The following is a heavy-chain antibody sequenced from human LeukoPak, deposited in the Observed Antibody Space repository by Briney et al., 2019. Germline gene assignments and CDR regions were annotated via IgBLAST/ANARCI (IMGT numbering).Heavy chain of an antibody. D-gene: IGHD2-15*01. Sequence: ALVEVPFQAFGFHFNSLGVQWVRPACGQRPEWVGWIVVGRGNTKQPQKFQERVTITRDMSTSTAYMELSSLRSEDTAVYYCAAPKEGYCSGGSCYSGPNYYYYYGMDVWGQGTTVTVSS. CDR2: IVVGRGNT. CDR1: GFHFNSLG. J-gene: IGHJ6*02. V-gene: IGHV1-58*01. CDR3: AAPKEGYCSGGSCYSGPNYYYYYGMDV.